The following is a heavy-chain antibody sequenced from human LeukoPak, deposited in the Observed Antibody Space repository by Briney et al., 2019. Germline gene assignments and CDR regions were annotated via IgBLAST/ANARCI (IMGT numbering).Heavy chain of an antibody. CDR1: GFTFGDYA. D-gene: IGHD2-15*01. V-gene: IGHV3-49*04. J-gene: IGHJ4*02. CDR2: IRSKAYGGTT. CDR3: TRGLDPLYCSGGSCYSTLDY. Sequence: GGSLRLSCAASGFTFGDYAMSWVRQAPGKGLEWVGCIRSKAYGGTTEYAASVKGRFTISRDDSKSIDYLQMNSLKTEDTGVYYCTRGLDPLYCSGGSCYSTLDYWGQGTLVTVSS.